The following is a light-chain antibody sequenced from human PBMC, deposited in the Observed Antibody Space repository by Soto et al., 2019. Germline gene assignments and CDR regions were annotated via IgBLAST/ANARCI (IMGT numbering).Light chain of an antibody. CDR1: SSNIGNNY. CDR3: GTWDSSLSAVV. V-gene: IGLV1-51*01. CDR2: DNN. J-gene: IGLJ2*01. Sequence: QSVLTQPPSVSAAPGQKVTVSCSGGSSNIGNNYVSWYQQLPGTASKLLIYDNNKRPSGIPDRFSGSKSGTSATLGITGLQTGDEADYYCGTWDSSLSAVVFGGGTKLTVL.